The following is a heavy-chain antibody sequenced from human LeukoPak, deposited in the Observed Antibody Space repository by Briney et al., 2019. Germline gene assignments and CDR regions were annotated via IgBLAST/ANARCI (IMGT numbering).Heavy chain of an antibody. CDR3: ARARWQLVPYFDS. Sequence: SETLSLTCTVSGGSISSSYWSWIRQPPGKGLEWIGYIYYSGSTTYNPSLRSRVTISVDTSKNQFSLKLSSVTAADTAVYYCARARWQLVPYFDSWGQGTLVTVSS. CDR1: GGSISSSY. CDR2: IYYSGST. D-gene: IGHD6-6*01. V-gene: IGHV4-59*08. J-gene: IGHJ4*02.